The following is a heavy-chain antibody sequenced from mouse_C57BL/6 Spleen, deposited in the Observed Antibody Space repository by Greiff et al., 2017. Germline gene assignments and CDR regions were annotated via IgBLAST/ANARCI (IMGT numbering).Heavy chain of an antibody. CDR2: IDPSDSYT. CDR3: AREGKGY. CDR1: GYTFTSYW. Sequence: QVQLQQPGAELVMPGASVKLSCKASGYTFTSYWMHWVKQRPGQGLEWIGDIDPSDSYTNYNQKFKGKSTLTVDKSSSTAYMQLSSLTSEDSAVYYCAREGKGYWGQGTTLTVSS. V-gene: IGHV1-69*01. J-gene: IGHJ2*01.